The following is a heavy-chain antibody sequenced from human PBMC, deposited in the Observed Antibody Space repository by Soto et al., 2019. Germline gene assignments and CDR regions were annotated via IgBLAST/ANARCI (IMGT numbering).Heavy chain of an antibody. J-gene: IGHJ6*02. CDR1: GFTFSGSA. Sequence: EVQLVESGGGLVQPGGSLKLSCAASGFTFSGSAMHWVRQASGKGLEWVVRIRSKANSYATAYAASVKGRFTISRDDSKNTAYLQMNSLKTEDTAVYYCTRPRYCSSTSCSRDYYYYGMDVWGQGTTVTVSS. D-gene: IGHD2-2*01. V-gene: IGHV3-73*02. CDR3: TRPRYCSSTSCSRDYYYYGMDV. CDR2: IRSKANSYAT.